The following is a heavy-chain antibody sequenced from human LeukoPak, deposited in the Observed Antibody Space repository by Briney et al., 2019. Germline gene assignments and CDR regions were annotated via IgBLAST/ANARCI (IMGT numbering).Heavy chain of an antibody. CDR3: ARYYGPGSPSFDY. D-gene: IGHD3-10*01. Sequence: GASVKVSCKASGYTFTSYAMHWVRQAPGQRLEWMGWINAGNGNTKSSQKFQGRVTFTRDTSASTAYMELGSLRSEDTAVYYCARYYGPGSPSFDYWGQGTLVTVSS. CDR1: GYTFTSYA. CDR2: INAGNGNT. V-gene: IGHV1-3*01. J-gene: IGHJ4*02.